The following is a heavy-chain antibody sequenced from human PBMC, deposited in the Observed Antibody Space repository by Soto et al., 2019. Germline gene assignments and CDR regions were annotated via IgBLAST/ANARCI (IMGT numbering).Heavy chain of an antibody. CDR1: GGSFSGYY. CDR3: AREGNLGRWIQPLDS. V-gene: IGHV4-34*01. D-gene: IGHD2-2*03. J-gene: IGHJ4*02. CDR2: INHSGNT. Sequence: ASETLSLTCAVYGGSFSGYYWSWIRQPPGKGLEWIGDINHSGNTKYNPSLKSRVTISVDTSKNHFSLKLISVTTADTAVYFCAREGNLGRWIQPLDSWGQRTLVTVSS.